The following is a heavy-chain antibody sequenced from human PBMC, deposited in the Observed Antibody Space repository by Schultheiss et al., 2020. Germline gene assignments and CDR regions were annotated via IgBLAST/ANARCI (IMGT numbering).Heavy chain of an antibody. D-gene: IGHD6-13*01. CDR2: INPNSGGT. CDR1: GGTFSSYA. J-gene: IGHJ4*02. Sequence: ASVKVSCKASGGTFSSYAISWVRQAPGQGLEWMGWINPNSGGTNYAQKFQGWVTMTRDTSISTAYMELSRLRSDDTAVYYCARGGGVSYSSSWYYFDYWGQGTLVTVSS. CDR3: ARGGGVSYSSSWYYFDY. V-gene: IGHV1-2*04.